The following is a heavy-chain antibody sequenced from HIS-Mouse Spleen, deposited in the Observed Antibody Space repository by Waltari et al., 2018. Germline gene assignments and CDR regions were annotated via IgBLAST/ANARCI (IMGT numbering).Heavy chain of an antibody. CDR3: ARDRELYFDY. V-gene: IGHV4-39*07. Sequence: QLQLQESGPGLVKPSETLSLPCTVSGGPIRSSSYYWGWIRQPPGKGLEWIGSIYYSGSTYYNPSLKSRVTISVDTSKNQFSLKLSSVTAADTAVYYCARDRELYFDYWGQGTLVTVSS. CDR1: GGPIRSSSYY. CDR2: IYYSGST. D-gene: IGHD1-26*01. J-gene: IGHJ4*02.